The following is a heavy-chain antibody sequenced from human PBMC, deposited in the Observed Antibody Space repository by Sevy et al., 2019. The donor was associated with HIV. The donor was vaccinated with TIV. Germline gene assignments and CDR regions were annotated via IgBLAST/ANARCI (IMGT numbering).Heavy chain of an antibody. Sequence: SETLSLTCAVSGYSISSGYYWGWIRQPPGKGLEWIGSIYHSGSTYYNPSLKSRVTISVDTSKNQFSLKLSSVTAADTAVYYCARGDGEYYDSSGYHFDYWGQGTLVTVSS. V-gene: IGHV4-38-2*01. J-gene: IGHJ4*02. CDR3: ARGDGEYYDSSGYHFDY. D-gene: IGHD3-22*01. CDR2: IYHSGST. CDR1: GYSISSGYY.